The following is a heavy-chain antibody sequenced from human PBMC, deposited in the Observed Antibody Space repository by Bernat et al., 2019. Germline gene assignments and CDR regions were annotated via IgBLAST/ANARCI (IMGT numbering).Heavy chain of an antibody. D-gene: IGHD6-13*01. J-gene: IGHJ3*02. CDR1: GGSISSSSYY. CDR2: IYYSGST. V-gene: IGHV4-39*01. Sequence: QLQLQESGPGLVKPSETLSLTCTVSGGSISSSSYYWGWIRQPPGKGLEWIGSIYYSGSTYYNPSLKSRVTISVDTSKNQFSLKLSSVTAADTAVYYCARRALIAAAEVGRGDAFDIWGQGTMVTVSS. CDR3: ARRALIAAAEVGRGDAFDI.